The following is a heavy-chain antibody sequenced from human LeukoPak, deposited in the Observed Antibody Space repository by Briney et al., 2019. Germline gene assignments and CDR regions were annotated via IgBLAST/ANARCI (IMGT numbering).Heavy chain of an antibody. V-gene: IGHV1-8*01. Sequence: ASVKVSCKTSGDTFTSYDINWVRQATGQGLEWMGRMNPRSGNTIYTQKFQGRVAMTRDTSTSTAYMELSSLRSEDTAVYYCARGGTLVQGVTILYGMDVWGQGTTVTVSS. J-gene: IGHJ6*02. D-gene: IGHD3-10*01. CDR3: ARGGTLVQGVTILYGMDV. CDR1: GDTFTSYD. CDR2: MNPRSGNT.